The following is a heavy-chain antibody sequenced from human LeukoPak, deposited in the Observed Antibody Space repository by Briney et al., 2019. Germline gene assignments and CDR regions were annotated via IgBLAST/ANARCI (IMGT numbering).Heavy chain of an antibody. V-gene: IGHV3-23*01. J-gene: IGHJ5*02. CDR2: ISGNGGST. D-gene: IGHD4-17*01. Sequence: GGSLRLSCAASGFTFSNYAMNWVRRAPGKGLEWVSAISGNGGSTYYADSVKGRFTISRDNSKNTLYLQMNSLRAEDTAVYYCAKDPTTVTTFYWFDPWGQGTLVTVSS. CDR1: GFTFSNYA. CDR3: AKDPTTVTTFYWFDP.